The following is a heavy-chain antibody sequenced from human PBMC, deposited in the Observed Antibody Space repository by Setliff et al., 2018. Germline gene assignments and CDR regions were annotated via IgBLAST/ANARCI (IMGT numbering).Heavy chain of an antibody. J-gene: IGHJ3*01. CDR1: GYSISNGFC. Sequence: SETLSLTCAVSGYSISNGFCWGWIRQSPVKGLEWIGSLFDGGSAYYSPSLKSRASISLDASKNQFALKLTSATAADTAVYYCARDPHYDPTYSLPGHAFDFWGQGIMVTVS. V-gene: IGHV4-38-2*02. CDR2: LFDGGSA. D-gene: IGHD3-22*01. CDR3: ARDPHYDPTYSLPGHAFDF.